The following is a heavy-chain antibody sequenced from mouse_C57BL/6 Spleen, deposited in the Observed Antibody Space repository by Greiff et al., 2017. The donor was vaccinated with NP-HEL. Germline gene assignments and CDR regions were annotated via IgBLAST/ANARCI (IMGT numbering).Heavy chain of an antibody. V-gene: IGHV1-53*01. J-gene: IGHJ1*03. Sequence: QVQLQQPGTELVKPGASVKLSCKASGYTFTSYWMHWVKQRPGQGLEWIGNINPRNGGTNYNEKFKSKATLTVDKSSSTAYMQLSSRTSEDSAVYYCARAGLVRSLYWYFDVWGTGTTVTVSS. CDR1: GYTFTSYW. CDR2: INPRNGGT. CDR3: ARAGLVRSLYWYFDV. D-gene: IGHD1-1*01.